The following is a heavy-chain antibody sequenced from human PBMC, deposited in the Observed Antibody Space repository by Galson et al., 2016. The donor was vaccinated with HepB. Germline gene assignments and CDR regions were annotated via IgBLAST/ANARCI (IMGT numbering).Heavy chain of an antibody. J-gene: IGHJ4*02. CDR3: ARQMTGPGTDAAPPFDY. V-gene: IGHV5-10-1*01. CDR1: GYKFINHW. Sequence: QSGAEVKKPGESLRISCKGSGYKFINHWISWVRQMPGKGLEWMGRIDPTDSYTYYSPSFPGHITISPNKSLSTAYLQWDSLKASDTGFYFRARQMTGPGTDAAPPFDYWGPGTLVTV. CDR2: IDPTDSYT. D-gene: IGHD1-1*01.